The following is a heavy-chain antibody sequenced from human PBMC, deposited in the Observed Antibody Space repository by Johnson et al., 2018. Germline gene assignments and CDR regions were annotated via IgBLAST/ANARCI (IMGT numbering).Heavy chain of an antibody. Sequence: EVQLVESGGGVVRPGGSLRLSCAASGFTFDDYGMSWVRQAPGKGLEWVSGINWIGGSTGYADSVKGRFTISRDNAKNSLYVQMNSLGAEDTAWYYWAIEKKQWLGYDYCYSDVGGKGTTVTVSS. CDR1: GFTFDDYG. D-gene: IGHD6-19*01. CDR2: INWIGGST. V-gene: IGHV3-20*04. CDR3: AIEKKQWLGYDYCYSDV. J-gene: IGHJ6*03.